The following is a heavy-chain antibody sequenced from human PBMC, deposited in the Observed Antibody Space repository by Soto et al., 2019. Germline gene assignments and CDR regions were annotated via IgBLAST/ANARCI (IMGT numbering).Heavy chain of an antibody. CDR2: IYHSGST. V-gene: IGHV4-4*02. D-gene: IGHD2-8*01. Sequence: SETLSLTCAVSGGSISSSNWWSWVRQPPGKGLEWIGEIYHSGSTNYNPSLKSRVTISVDKSKNQFSLKLSSVTAADTAVYYCARDFEYCTNGVCYSYWGQGTLVTV. CDR1: GGSISSSNW. CDR3: ARDFEYCTNGVCYSY. J-gene: IGHJ4*02.